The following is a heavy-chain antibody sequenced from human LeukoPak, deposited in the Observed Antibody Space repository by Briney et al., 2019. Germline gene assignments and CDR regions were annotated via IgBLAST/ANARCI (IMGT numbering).Heavy chain of an antibody. CDR3: ATLAAWPTVVTPLFDS. Sequence: ASVRVSCKVSGYTLTELSMHWVRRAPGKGLEWMGGFDPEDGETIYAQKFQGRVTMTEDTSTDTAYMELSSLRSEDTAVYYCATLAAWPTVVTPLFDSSGQGTLVTVSS. V-gene: IGHV1-24*01. J-gene: IGHJ4*02. CDR2: FDPEDGET. D-gene: IGHD4-17*01. CDR1: GYTLTELS.